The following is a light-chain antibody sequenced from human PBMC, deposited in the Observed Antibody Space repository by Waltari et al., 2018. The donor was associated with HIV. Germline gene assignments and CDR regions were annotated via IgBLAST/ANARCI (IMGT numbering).Light chain of an antibody. V-gene: IGKV1-12*01. CDR1: QDIDSY. CDR2: LAS. J-gene: IGKJ1*01. CDR3: QQADSVPWT. Sequence: DIQMTQSPSSVSASVGDRVHITCRASQDIDSYLAWYQQKPGKAPRLLIYLASSLQSGVPSRFSGSGSGTDFTLTISSLQPEDFATYYCQQADSVPWTFGQGTKVEIK.